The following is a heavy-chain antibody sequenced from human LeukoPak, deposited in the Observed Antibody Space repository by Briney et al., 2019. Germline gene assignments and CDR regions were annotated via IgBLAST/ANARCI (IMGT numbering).Heavy chain of an antibody. CDR1: GFTFSNYS. Sequence: GGSLRLSCAASGFTFSNYSMNWVRQAPGKGLEWVSYIIRSSSTIYYADSVKGRFTISRDNAKNSLSLQMNSLRAEDTAVYYCARAKRNGFDIWGQGTTVTVSS. J-gene: IGHJ3*02. V-gene: IGHV3-48*01. CDR2: IIRSSSTI. CDR3: ARAKRNGFDI.